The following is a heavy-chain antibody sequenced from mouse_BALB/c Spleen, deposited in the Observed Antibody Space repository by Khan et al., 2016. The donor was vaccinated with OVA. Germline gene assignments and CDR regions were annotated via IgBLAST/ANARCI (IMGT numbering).Heavy chain of an antibody. CDR2: IYPGNSAT. J-gene: IGHJ3*01. D-gene: IGHD1-3*01. Sequence: VQLQQSGTVLARPGASVKMSCKASGYSFTSYLIHWVKQRPGQGLEWIGDIYPGNSATTYNQKFKDKAKLTAGTSANTASMELSSLTNEDSAVYCCARGGYSSLSYWGQGTLVTVSA. CDR1: GYSFTSYL. V-gene: IGHV1-5*01. CDR3: ARGGYSSLSY.